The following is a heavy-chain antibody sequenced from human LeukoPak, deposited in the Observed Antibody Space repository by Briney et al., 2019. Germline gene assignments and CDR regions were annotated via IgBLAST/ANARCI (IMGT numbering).Heavy chain of an antibody. Sequence: SQTLSLTCTVSSGSISSGGHYWTWIRQPPGKGLEWIGYMYHSGSPYYNPSLKSRVTISVDRSRDHFSLELISVTAADTAVYYCARGGNWNDGFNIWGQGASVTVSS. J-gene: IGHJ3*02. D-gene: IGHD1-1*01. CDR3: ARGGNWNDGFNI. V-gene: IGHV4-30-2*01. CDR1: SGSISSGGHY. CDR2: MYHSGSP.